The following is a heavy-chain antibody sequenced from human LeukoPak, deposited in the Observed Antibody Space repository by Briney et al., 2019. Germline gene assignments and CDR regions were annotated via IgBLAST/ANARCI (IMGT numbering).Heavy chain of an antibody. CDR1: GGSISSGGYY. D-gene: IGHD3-10*01. CDR3: ARDPSTDYYGSGTLVKNAFDI. Sequence: SETLSLTCTVSGGSISSGGYYWSWIRQHPGKGLEWIGYIYYSGSTYYNPSLKSRVTISVGTSKNQFSLKLSSVTAADTAVYYCARDPSTDYYGSGTLVKNAFDIWGQGTMVTVSS. CDR2: IYYSGST. V-gene: IGHV4-31*03. J-gene: IGHJ3*02.